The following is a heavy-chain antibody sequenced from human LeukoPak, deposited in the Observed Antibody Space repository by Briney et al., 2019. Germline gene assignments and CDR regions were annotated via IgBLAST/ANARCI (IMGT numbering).Heavy chain of an antibody. CDR2: ISSSSSYI. D-gene: IGHD3-22*01. CDR3: ARGDVYDSSGYPLDY. Sequence: GGSLRLSCAASGFTVSSNYMSWVRQAPGKGLEWVSSISSSSSYIYYADSVKGRFTISRDNAKNSLYLQMNSLRAEDTAVYYCARGDVYDSSGYPLDYWGQGTLVTVSS. CDR1: GFTVSSNY. J-gene: IGHJ4*02. V-gene: IGHV3-21*01.